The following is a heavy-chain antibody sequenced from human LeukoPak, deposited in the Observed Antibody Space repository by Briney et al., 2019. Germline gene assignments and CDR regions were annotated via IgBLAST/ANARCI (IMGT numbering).Heavy chain of an antibody. CDR3: AREDCSGGSCYSD. Sequence: MPSETLSLTCTVSGGSISSGGYYWSWIRQHPGKGLEWFGYIYYSGSTYYNPSLKSRVTISVDTSKNQFSLKLSSVTAADTAVYYCAREDCSGGSCYSDWGQGTLVTVSS. V-gene: IGHV4-31*03. CDR1: GGSISSGGYY. CDR2: IYYSGST. D-gene: IGHD2-15*01. J-gene: IGHJ4*02.